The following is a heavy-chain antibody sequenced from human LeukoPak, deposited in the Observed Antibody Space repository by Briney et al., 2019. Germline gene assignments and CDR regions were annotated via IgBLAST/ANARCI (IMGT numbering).Heavy chain of an antibody. Sequence: SETLSLTCTVSGGSISSHYWSWIRQPAGKGLEWIGRIYTSGSTNYNPSLKSRVTMSVDTSKNQFSLKLCSVTAADTAVYYCAREASPPDNWFDPWGQGTLVTVSS. D-gene: IGHD6-6*01. V-gene: IGHV4-4*07. CDR3: AREASPPDNWFDP. J-gene: IGHJ5*02. CDR2: IYTSGST. CDR1: GGSISSHY.